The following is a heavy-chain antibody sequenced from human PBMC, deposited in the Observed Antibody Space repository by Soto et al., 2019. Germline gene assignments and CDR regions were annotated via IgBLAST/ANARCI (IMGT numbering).Heavy chain of an antibody. V-gene: IGHV4-59*08. CDR3: ARLFRDVYNAVEC. Sequence: QVQLQESGPGLVKPSETLSLTCTVSGGSISSYHWSWIRQSPGKGLEWIGYTSNSAPTIYNPSLKSRVTISADTSKNQFSLRLSSVTAADTAVYFCARLFRDVYNAVECWGQGALVTVSS. CDR2: TSNSAPT. D-gene: IGHD3-3*01. CDR1: GGSISSYH. J-gene: IGHJ4*02.